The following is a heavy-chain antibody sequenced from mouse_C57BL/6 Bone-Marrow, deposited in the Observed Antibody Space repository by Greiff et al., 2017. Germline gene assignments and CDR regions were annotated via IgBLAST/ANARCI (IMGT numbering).Heavy chain of an antibody. Sequence: VQLQQSGAELVRPGASVTLSCTASGFNIKDDYMHWVKQRPEQGLEWIGWIDPENGDTEYASKFQGKAPITADTSSNTAYLQLSSLTSENTAVYYCTTDYGSSPDYWGQGTTLTVSS. CDR2: IDPENGDT. V-gene: IGHV14-4*01. CDR3: TTDYGSSPDY. D-gene: IGHD1-1*01. CDR1: GFNIKDDY. J-gene: IGHJ2*01.